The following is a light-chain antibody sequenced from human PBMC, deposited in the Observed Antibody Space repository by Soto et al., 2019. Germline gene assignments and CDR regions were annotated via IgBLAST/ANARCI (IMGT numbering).Light chain of an antibody. Sequence: EIVLTQSPGTLSLSPGERATLSCRASQSVSSSLAWYQQKPGQAPRLLMHDASNRATGIPARFSGSGSGTDFTPTISSLEPEDFAVYYCQQRSNWPITFGQGTRLEI. CDR1: QSVSSS. V-gene: IGKV3-11*01. CDR3: QQRSNWPIT. J-gene: IGKJ5*01. CDR2: DAS.